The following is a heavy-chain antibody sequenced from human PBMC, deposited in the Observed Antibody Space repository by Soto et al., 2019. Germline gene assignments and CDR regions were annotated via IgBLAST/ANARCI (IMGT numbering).Heavy chain of an antibody. CDR1: GYTFTYRY. V-gene: IGHV1-45*02. CDR2: ITPFNGDT. J-gene: IGHJ6*02. CDR3: ASTGTGRYHYGTDV. Sequence: SVKVSCKASGYTFTYRYLHWVRQAPGQALEWMGWITPFNGDTNYAQKFQDRVTITRDRSTSTAYMELSSLRSEDTAMYYCASTGTGRYHYGTDVWGQGTTVTVSS. D-gene: IGHD1-1*01.